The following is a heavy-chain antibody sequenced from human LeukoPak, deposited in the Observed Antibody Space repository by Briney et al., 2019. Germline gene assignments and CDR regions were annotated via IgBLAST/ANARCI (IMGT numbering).Heavy chain of an antibody. CDR1: GYTFTSYG. CDR3: AREGDCSGGSCYWETDY. J-gene: IGHJ4*02. V-gene: IGHV1-18*01. CDR2: ISAYNGNT. Sequence: ASVKVSCKASGYTFTSYGISWVRQAPGQGLEWMGRISAYNGNTNYAQKLQGRVTMTTDTSTSTAYMELRSPRSDDTAVYYCAREGDCSGGSCYWETDYWGQGTLVTVSS. D-gene: IGHD2-15*01.